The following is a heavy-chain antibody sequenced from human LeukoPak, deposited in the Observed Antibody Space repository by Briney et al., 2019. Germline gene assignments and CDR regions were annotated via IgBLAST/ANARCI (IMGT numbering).Heavy chain of an antibody. J-gene: IGHJ4*02. CDR1: GGSISSGDYY. Sequence: SETLSLTCTVSGGSISSGDYYWSWIRQPSGKGLELIGYIYYSGSTYYNPSLKSRVTISVDTSKNQFSLKLSSVTAADTAVYYCARKVYNGYAPFDYWGQGTLVTVSS. V-gene: IGHV4-30-4*01. CDR2: IYYSGST. CDR3: ARKVYNGYAPFDY. D-gene: IGHD5-12*01.